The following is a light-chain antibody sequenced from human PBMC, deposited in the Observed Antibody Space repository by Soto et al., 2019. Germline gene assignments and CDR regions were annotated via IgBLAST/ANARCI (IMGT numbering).Light chain of an antibody. J-gene: IGKJ4*01. Sequence: DIVMTQSPLFLPVTPGEPASISCRSSQSLLHSNGYNYLDWYLQKPGQSPRLLIYLGSNRASGVPDRFSGSGSGTDFTLKISRVEAEDVGVYYCMQALQTPAFGGGTKVEMK. V-gene: IGKV2-28*01. CDR1: QSLLHSNGYNY. CDR3: MQALQTPA. CDR2: LGS.